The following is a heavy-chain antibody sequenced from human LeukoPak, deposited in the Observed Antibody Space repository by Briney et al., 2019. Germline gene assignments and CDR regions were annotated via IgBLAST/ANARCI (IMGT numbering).Heavy chain of an antibody. Sequence: GGSLRLSCAASGFTFSGDWMSWVRQAPGKGLEWVANIKQDGGEKYYVDSVEGRFTISRDNAKNSLYLQMNSLRAEDTAVYYCARSDRYEYSSSTAFDYWGQGTLVTVSS. CDR2: IKQDGGEK. J-gene: IGHJ4*02. V-gene: IGHV3-7*01. CDR3: ARSDRYEYSSSTAFDY. D-gene: IGHD6-6*01. CDR1: GFTFSGDW.